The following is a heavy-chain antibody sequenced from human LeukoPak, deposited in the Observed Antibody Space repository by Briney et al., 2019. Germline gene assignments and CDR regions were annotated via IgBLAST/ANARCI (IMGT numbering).Heavy chain of an antibody. CDR2: VTASGVDT. J-gene: IGHJ4*02. CDR3: AKSDYGYYFDY. CDR1: GFTFSTYA. V-gene: IGHV3-23*01. D-gene: IGHD4-17*01. Sequence: GGSLRLSCAASGFTFSTYAMNWVRQAPGKGLEWVSAVTASGVDTFYADSVKGWFTVSRDNSKNTLYLHMNSLRAEDTAVYYCAKSDYGYYFDYWGQGILVTVSS.